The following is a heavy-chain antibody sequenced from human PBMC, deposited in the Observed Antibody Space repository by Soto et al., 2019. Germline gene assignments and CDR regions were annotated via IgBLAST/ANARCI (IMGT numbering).Heavy chain of an antibody. J-gene: IGHJ4*02. CDR2: ISSSSSYI. CDR1: GFTFSSYS. D-gene: IGHD6-13*01. CDR3: ARHKDTSSRYLVPDY. V-gene: IGHV3-21*01. Sequence: TGGSLSLSCAASGFTFSSYSMNWVRQAPGKGLEWVSSISSSSSYIYYADSVKGRFTISRDNAKNSLYLQMNSLRAEDTAVYYCARHKDTSSRYLVPDYWGQGALVTVSS.